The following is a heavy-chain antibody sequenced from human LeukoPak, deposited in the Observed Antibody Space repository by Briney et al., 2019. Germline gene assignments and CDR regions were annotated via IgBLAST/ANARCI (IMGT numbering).Heavy chain of an antibody. D-gene: IGHD3-10*01. V-gene: IGHV3-48*02. CDR2: ISISSDTI. J-gene: IGHJ5*02. CDR1: GFTLSSYS. CDR3: ARGPPMFTP. Sequence: GGSLRLSCAASGFTLSSYSMNWVRQAPGKGLEWVSYISISSDTIYYADSVKGRFTISGDNAKNSLYLQMNSLRDDDTAVYYCARGPPMFTPWGQGTLVTVSS.